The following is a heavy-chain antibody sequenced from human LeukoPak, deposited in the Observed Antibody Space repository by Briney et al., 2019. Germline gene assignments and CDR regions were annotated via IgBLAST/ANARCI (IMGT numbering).Heavy chain of an antibody. CDR1: GFTFSNYW. CDR2: IKTDGSEK. V-gene: IGHV3-7*03. Sequence: GGSLRLSCEGSGFTFSNYWMGWVRQAPGKGLQWVANIKTDGSEKYYVDSVKGRFTISRDNAKNSLYLQMNSLRAEDTAVYYCARDRGYSYGFGYWGQGTLVTVSS. CDR3: ARDRGYSYGFGY. J-gene: IGHJ4*02. D-gene: IGHD5-18*01.